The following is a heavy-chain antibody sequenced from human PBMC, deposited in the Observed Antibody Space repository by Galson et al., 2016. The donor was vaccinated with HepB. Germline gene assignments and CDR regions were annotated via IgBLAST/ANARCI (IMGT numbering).Heavy chain of an antibody. Sequence: SLRLSCAASGFTFTNYWMNWVRQTPGKGLEWVSVMYSGGGTYYADSVRGRFTISRDNSTNTVYLQMNSLRAEDTAVYYCARLVLYDTSGSYYWGQGTLVTVSS. D-gene: IGHD3-22*01. V-gene: IGHV3-53*01. CDR2: MYSGGGT. CDR3: ARLVLYDTSGSYY. J-gene: IGHJ4*02. CDR1: GFTFTNYW.